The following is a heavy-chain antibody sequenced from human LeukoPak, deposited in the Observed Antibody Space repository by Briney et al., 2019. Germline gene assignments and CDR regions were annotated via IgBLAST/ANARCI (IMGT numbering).Heavy chain of an antibody. CDR2: IYYTGST. CDR3: ARLHHDYGSGTYGGAYNYYMDV. CDR1: SGFISSYY. V-gene: IGHV4-59*01. Sequence: SETLSLTCSVSSGFISSYYWTWIRQSPGKGLEWLGYIYYTGSTSYNPFLQSRVTISVDTSKNQFSLRLNSVTAADTAVYYCARLHHDYGSGTYGGAYNYYMDVWGKGTTVTVSS. D-gene: IGHD3-10*01. J-gene: IGHJ6*03.